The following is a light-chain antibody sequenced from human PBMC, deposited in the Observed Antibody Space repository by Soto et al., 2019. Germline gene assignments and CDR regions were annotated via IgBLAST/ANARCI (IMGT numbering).Light chain of an antibody. V-gene: IGKV1-5*01. CDR1: QSIRYY. CDR2: GAS. Sequence: DIQLTQSPPTLSASAGDRVTITCRASQSIRYYLAWYQQMPGKAPKLLIYGASSLQSGVPSRFSGSGSGTEFTLTISSLQPDDFATYFCQHHNSYSQTFGQGTKVEIK. CDR3: QHHNSYSQT. J-gene: IGKJ1*01.